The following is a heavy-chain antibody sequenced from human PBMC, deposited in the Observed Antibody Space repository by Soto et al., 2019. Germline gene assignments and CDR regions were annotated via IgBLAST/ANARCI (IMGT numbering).Heavy chain of an antibody. J-gene: IGHJ5*02. Sequence: QVQLQESGPGLVKPSETLSLTCTVSGGSVSSGSYYWSWIRQPPGKGLEWIGYIYYSGSTNYNPSPQSRVPISVDTSKNQFSLKLSSVTAADTAVYYCARFLVGASRGGWFDPWGQGTLVTVSS. CDR3: ARFLVGASRGGWFDP. D-gene: IGHD1-26*01. V-gene: IGHV4-61*01. CDR2: IYYSGST. CDR1: GGSVSSGSYY.